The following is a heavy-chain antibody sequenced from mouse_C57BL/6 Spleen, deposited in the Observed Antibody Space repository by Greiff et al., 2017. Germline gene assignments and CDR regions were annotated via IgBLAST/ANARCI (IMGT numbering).Heavy chain of an antibody. CDR1: GYTFTDYE. CDR3: TAYGNYDRFAY. V-gene: IGHV1-15*01. CDR2: IDPETGGT. Sequence: QVQLQQSGAELVRPGASVTLSCKASGYTFTDYEMHWVKQTPVHGLEWIGAIDPETGGTAYNQKFKGKAILTADKSSSTAYMELRSLTSEDSAVYYCTAYGNYDRFAYWGQGTLVTVSA. D-gene: IGHD2-1*01. J-gene: IGHJ3*01.